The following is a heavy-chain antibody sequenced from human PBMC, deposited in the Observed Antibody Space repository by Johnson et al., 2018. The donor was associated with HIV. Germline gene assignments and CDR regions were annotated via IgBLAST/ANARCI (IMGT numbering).Heavy chain of an antibody. D-gene: IGHD5-18*01. V-gene: IGHV3-30*04. CDR3: ASVDTAMVDTFDI. CDR2: VAYVGSNK. CDR1: GFTFRSYP. J-gene: IGHJ3*02. Sequence: QVQLVESGGGVVHPGRSLRLSCAASGFTFRSYPMNWVRQAPGKGLEWVALVAYVGSNKYYADSVKGRFTIARDNSKNTLYLQMNRLRAEDTAVYYYASVDTAMVDTFDIWGQGTMVTVSS.